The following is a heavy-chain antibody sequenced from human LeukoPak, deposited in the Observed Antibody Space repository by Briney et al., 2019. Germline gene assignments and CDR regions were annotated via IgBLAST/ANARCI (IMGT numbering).Heavy chain of an antibody. CDR2: ISAYNGNT. CDR1: GYTFTSYG. J-gene: IGHJ4*02. CDR3: ASSKPNYYDSSGYVDY. V-gene: IGHV1-18*01. Sequence: ASVKVSCKASGYTFTSYGISWVRQAPGQGLEWMGWISAYNGNTNYAQKLQGRVTMTRDTSISTAYMELSRLRSDDTAVYYCASSKPNYYDSSGYVDYWGQGTLVTVSS. D-gene: IGHD3-22*01.